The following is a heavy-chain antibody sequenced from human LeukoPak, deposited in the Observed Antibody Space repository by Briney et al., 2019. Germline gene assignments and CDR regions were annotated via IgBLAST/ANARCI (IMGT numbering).Heavy chain of an antibody. Sequence: GASVKVSCKTSGGTFSSYAISWVRQAPGQGLEWMGGIIPVFGTSKYAQKFQGRVTITADESTSTAYMELSSLRSEDTAVYYCARSRTGGYLTNFDLWGRGTLVTVSS. J-gene: IGHJ2*01. CDR1: GGTFSSYA. D-gene: IGHD1-26*01. CDR3: ARSRTGGYLTNFDL. V-gene: IGHV1-69*13. CDR2: IIPVFGTS.